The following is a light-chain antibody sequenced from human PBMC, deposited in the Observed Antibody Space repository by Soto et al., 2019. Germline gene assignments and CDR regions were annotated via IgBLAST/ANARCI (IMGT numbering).Light chain of an antibody. CDR1: QSVSSN. Sequence: EIVMTQSPATLSVSPGERATLSCRASQSVSSNLDWYQQKPGQAPRLLIYGAATGATGIPARFSGSGSGTEFTLTISSLQSEDFAVYYCQQYNNWPWTFGQGTKVEIK. V-gene: IGKV3-15*01. CDR2: GAA. CDR3: QQYNNWPWT. J-gene: IGKJ1*01.